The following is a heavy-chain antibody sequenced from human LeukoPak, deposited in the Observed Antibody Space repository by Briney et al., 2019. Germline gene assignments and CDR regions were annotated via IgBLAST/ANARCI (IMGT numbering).Heavy chain of an antibody. Sequence: SETLSLTCAVYGGSFSGYYWSWIRQPPGKGLEWIGEINHSGSTNYNPSLKSRVTISVDTSKNQFSLKLSSVTAADTAVYYCARGQGGTIFGVVTNFDYWGQGTLVTVSA. CDR2: INHSGST. CDR3: ARGQGGTIFGVVTNFDY. V-gene: IGHV4-34*01. CDR1: GGSFSGYY. J-gene: IGHJ4*02. D-gene: IGHD3-3*01.